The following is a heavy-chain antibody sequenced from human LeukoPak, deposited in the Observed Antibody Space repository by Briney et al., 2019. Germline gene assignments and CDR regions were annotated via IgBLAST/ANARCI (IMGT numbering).Heavy chain of an antibody. CDR2: ISAYNGNT. J-gene: IGHJ4*02. CDR3: ARGGNQSKYRNNGGVY. V-gene: IGHV1-18*01. D-gene: IGHD2/OR15-2a*01. Sequence: ASVKVSCKASGYTFTSYGISWVRQTPEQRLEWMGWISAYNGNTNSAQKLQGRVTMTTDTSTSTAYMELRSLRSDDTAVYYCARGGNQSKYRNNGGVYWGQGTLVTVSS. CDR1: GYTFTSYG.